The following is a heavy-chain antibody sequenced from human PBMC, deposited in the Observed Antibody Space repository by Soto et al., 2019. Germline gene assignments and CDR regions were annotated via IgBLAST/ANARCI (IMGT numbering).Heavy chain of an antibody. Sequence: QVQLQQWGAGLLKPSETLSLSCAVYGGSFSGYYWSWLRQPPGQGLEWIGEINHSGRTNYNPSLKSRVTISVDTSKNQFSLKLTSVTAADTAVYYCARQGSAYALLDYWGQGTLVTVSS. D-gene: IGHD5-12*01. V-gene: IGHV4-34*01. CDR3: ARQGSAYALLDY. CDR2: INHSGRT. J-gene: IGHJ4*02. CDR1: GGSFSGYY.